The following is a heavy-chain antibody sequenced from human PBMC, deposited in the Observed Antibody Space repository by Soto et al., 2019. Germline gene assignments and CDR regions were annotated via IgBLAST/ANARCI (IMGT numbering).Heavy chain of an antibody. V-gene: IGHV3-49*03. J-gene: IGHJ3*02. D-gene: IGHD3-22*01. CDR3: TKEYYDGSGSLDGDAFDI. CDR1: GFTFGDYA. CDR2: IRSKAYGGTT. Sequence: GGSLRLSCTASGFTFGDYAMSWFRQAPGKGLEWVGFIRSKAYGGTTEYAASVKGRFTISRDDSKSIAYLQMNSLKTEDTAVYYCTKEYYDGSGSLDGDAFDIWGQGTMVTRLL.